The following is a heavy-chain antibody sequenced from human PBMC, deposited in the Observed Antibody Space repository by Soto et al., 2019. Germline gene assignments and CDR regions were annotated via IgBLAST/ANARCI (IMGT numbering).Heavy chain of an antibody. CDR2: IYYSGST. CDR1: GGSISSGGYY. J-gene: IGHJ4*02. CDR3: ARSSTSANDFEY. D-gene: IGHD2-2*01. V-gene: IGHV4-31*03. Sequence: QVHLQESGPGLVKPSQTLSLTCTVSGGSISSGGYYWSWIRQHPGKGLEWIGYIYYSGSTYYNPSLKSRVTISVDTSKNQFSLKLSSVTAADTAVYYCARSSTSANDFEYWGQGTLVTVSS.